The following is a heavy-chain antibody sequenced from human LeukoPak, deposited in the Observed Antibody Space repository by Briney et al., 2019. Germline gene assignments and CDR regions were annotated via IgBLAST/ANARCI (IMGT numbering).Heavy chain of an antibody. Sequence: PGGSLRLSCAASGFTFSSHFMNWVRQAPGKGPEWVSSITNGSTYMYYADSVKGRFTISRDNAKNSLYLQMNSLRVEDTAVYYCARDLNAFDIWGQGTMVTVSS. V-gene: IGHV3-21*06. CDR2: ITNGSTYM. J-gene: IGHJ3*02. CDR1: GFTFSSHF. CDR3: ARDLNAFDI.